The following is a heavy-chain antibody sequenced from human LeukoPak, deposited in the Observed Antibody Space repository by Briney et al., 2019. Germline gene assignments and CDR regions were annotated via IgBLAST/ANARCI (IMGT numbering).Heavy chain of an antibody. V-gene: IGHV4-59*08. CDR3: ARHVRNSGSGSYLTYFDY. CDR2: IYYSGST. Sequence: SETLSLTCTVSGGSISSYYWSWIRQPPGKGLEWIGHIYYSGSTHYNPSLKSRVTISVDTSKNQFSLKLCSVTAADTAVYCCARHVRNSGSGSYLTYFDYWGQGTLVTVSS. J-gene: IGHJ4*02. CDR1: GGSISSYY. D-gene: IGHD3-10*01.